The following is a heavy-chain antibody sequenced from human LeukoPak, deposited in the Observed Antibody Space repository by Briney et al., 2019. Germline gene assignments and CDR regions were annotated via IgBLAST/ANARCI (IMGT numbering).Heavy chain of an antibody. CDR3: TRDGSGSYGGNRLFDY. V-gene: IGHV3-49*03. J-gene: IGHJ4*02. D-gene: IGHD4-23*01. Sequence: PGRSLTLSCTASGFTFGDYAMNWFRKAPGKGLEWVGFVRSRAYGATTEYAASVKSRFTISRDDSKTIAYLQMNSLKTEDTAVYYCTRDGSGSYGGNRLFDYWGQGTLVTVSS. CDR2: VRSRAYGATT. CDR1: GFTFGDYA.